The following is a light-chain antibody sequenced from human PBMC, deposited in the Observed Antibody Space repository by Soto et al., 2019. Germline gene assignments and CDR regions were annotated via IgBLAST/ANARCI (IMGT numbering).Light chain of an antibody. CDR1: IDDVTAYYR. V-gene: IGLV2-18*01. Sequence: QSALTQPPPVSGSPGQSVTISCSGTIDDVTAYYRVSWYQQTPGTAPKLMIYDVSNRPSGVPDRFSGSRSGNTASLTISGLQAEDEGDYYCSVYTRTSTYVFGTGTKLTVL. CDR3: SVYTRTSTYV. CDR2: DVS. J-gene: IGLJ1*01.